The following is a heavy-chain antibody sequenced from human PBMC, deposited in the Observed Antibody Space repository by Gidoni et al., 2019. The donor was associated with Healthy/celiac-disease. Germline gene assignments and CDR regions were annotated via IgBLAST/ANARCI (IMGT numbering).Heavy chain of an antibody. V-gene: IGHV3-48*03. Sequence: EVQLVVSGGGLVQPGGSLRLSCAASAFTFSSYEMNWVRQAPGKWLEWVSYISSSGSTIYYADSVKGRFTISRDNAKNSLYLQMNSLRAEDTAVYYCARWGGENMVRGVISVHDAFDIWGQGTMVTVSS. CDR2: ISSSGSTI. CDR1: AFTFSSYE. D-gene: IGHD3-10*01. J-gene: IGHJ3*02. CDR3: ARWGGENMVRGVISVHDAFDI.